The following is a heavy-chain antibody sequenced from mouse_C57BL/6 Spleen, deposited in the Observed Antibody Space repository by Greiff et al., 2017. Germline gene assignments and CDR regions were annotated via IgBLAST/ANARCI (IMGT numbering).Heavy chain of an antibody. D-gene: IGHD2-3*01. J-gene: IGHJ2*01. Sequence: QVQLQQPGAELVMPGASVKLSCKASGYTFTSYWMHWVKQRPGQGLEWIGEIDPSDSYTNYNQKFKGKSTLTVDKSSSTAYMQLSSLTSDDSAVYYCARRLFYDGYPYFDYWGQGTTLTVSS. CDR2: IDPSDSYT. CDR3: ARRLFYDGYPYFDY. V-gene: IGHV1-69*01. CDR1: GYTFTSYW.